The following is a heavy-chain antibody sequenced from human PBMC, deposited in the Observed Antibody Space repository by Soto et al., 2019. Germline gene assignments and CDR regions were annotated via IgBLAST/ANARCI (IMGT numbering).Heavy chain of an antibody. V-gene: IGHV1-69*01. CDR2: IIPVFHTA. CDR1: GGLFSSYP. J-gene: IGHJ4*02. Sequence: QEQLVQSGAEVKKPGSSVKVSCKASGGLFSSYPISWVRQVPGQGLEWMGGIIPVFHTAYYTQRFQGRVTITADESTNTAYMEMSSLRSEDTAIYYCARGGSGYTWFNEFGGQGTLVTVAS. CDR3: ARGGSGYTWFNEF. D-gene: IGHD3-22*01.